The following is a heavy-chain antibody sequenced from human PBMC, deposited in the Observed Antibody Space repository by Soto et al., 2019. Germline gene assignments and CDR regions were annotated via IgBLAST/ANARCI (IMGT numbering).Heavy chain of an antibody. J-gene: IGHJ3*02. CDR2: IIPIFGTA. Sequence: SVKVSCKASGGTFSSYAISWVRQAPGQGLEWMGGIIPIFGTANYAQKFQGRVTITADESTSTAHMELSSLRSEDTAVYYCAKTVTGAFDIWGQGTMVTVSS. D-gene: IGHD4-17*01. CDR3: AKTVTGAFDI. V-gene: IGHV1-69*13. CDR1: GGTFSSYA.